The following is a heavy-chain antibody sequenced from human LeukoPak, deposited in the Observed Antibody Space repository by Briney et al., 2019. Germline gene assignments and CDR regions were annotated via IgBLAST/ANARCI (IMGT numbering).Heavy chain of an antibody. J-gene: IGHJ4*02. CDR2: VNYSGNT. Sequence: SETLSLTCAVYGGSLSGYYWTWIRQTPGKGLEWIGEVNYSGNTNYNRSLKSRVTISADTSKNQFSLRLSSVTAADMAVYYCARRGTAYCRGGNCYSDKYFDYWGQGTQVTVSS. CDR3: ARRGTAYCRGGNCYSDKYFDY. CDR1: GGSLSGYY. D-gene: IGHD2-15*01. V-gene: IGHV4-34*01.